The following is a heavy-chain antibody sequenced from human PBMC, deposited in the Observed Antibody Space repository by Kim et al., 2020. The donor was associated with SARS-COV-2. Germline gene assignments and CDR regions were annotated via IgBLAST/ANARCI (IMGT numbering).Heavy chain of an antibody. Sequence: SYADSVKSRFTISRDNAKNTLYLQMNSLRAEDTAVYYCARVFFWSGYFDYWGQGTLVTVSS. J-gene: IGHJ4*02. CDR3: ARVFFWSGYFDY. D-gene: IGHD3-3*01. V-gene: IGHV3-74*01.